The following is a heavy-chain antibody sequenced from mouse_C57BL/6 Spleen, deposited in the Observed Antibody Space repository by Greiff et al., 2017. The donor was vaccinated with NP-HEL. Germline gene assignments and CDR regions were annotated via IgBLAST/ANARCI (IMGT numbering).Heavy chain of an antibody. CDR2: IYPGDGDT. V-gene: IGHV1-82*01. Sequence: QVQLKESGPELVKPGASVKISCKASGYAFSSSWMNWVKQRPGKGLEWIGRIYPGDGDTNYNGKFKGKATLTADKSSSTAYMQLSSLTSEDSAVYFCARLGYYGSSYYAMDYWGQGTSVTVSS. CDR1: GYAFSSSW. D-gene: IGHD1-1*01. J-gene: IGHJ4*01. CDR3: ARLGYYGSSYYAMDY.